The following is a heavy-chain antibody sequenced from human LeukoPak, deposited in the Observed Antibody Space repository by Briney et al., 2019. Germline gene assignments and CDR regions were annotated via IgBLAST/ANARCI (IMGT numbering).Heavy chain of an antibody. J-gene: IGHJ4*02. CDR3: AQDSWGLWVGGDFRR. CDR1: GFTFSNYD. D-gene: IGHD3-10*01. CDR2: IQFDGSNK. V-gene: IGHV3-30*02. Sequence: GGSLRLSCAASGFTFSNYDMHWVRQAPGKGLEWVTFIQFDGSNKYYADSVKGRFTISRDNSKDTLYLQMNSLKTEDTAVYYCAQDSWGLWVGGDFRRGGPGTLVTVSS.